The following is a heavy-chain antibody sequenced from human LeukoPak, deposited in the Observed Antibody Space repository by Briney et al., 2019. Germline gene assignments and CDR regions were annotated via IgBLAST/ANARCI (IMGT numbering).Heavy chain of an antibody. D-gene: IGHD3-9*01. CDR1: GGAISAHY. Sequence: PSETLSLTCSVSGGAISAHYWNWIRQPPGKGLEWIGFVQYTGISNYHPSLKSRVNMSVDTSRKQVSLTLSSVTAADTAVYYCARGDFDWKPRYALWGQGTLVAVST. J-gene: IGHJ4*02. CDR2: VQYTGIS. CDR3: ARGDFDWKPRYAL. V-gene: IGHV4-59*11.